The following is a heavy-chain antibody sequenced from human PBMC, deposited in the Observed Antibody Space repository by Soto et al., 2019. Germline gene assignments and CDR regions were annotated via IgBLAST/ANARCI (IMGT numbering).Heavy chain of an antibody. J-gene: IGHJ4*02. CDR3: AREMATTGSYFDY. V-gene: IGHV4-31*03. D-gene: IGHD3-10*01. CDR1: GGSISSGGYY. CDR2: IYYSGST. Sequence: KPSETLSLTCTVSGGSISSGGYYWSWIRQHPGKGLEWIGYIYYSGSTYYNPSLKSRVTISVDTSKNQFSLKLSSVTAADTAVYYCAREMATTGSYFDYWGQGTLVTVSS.